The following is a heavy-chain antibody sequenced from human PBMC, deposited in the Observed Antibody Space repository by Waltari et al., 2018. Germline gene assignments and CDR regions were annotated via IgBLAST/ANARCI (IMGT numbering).Heavy chain of an antibody. CDR3: ARVRASGGNSAFDI. J-gene: IGHJ3*02. CDR2: INPYNGNT. CDR1: GSNFRPYG. V-gene: IGHV1-18*01. D-gene: IGHD1-1*01. Sequence: QGQLLQSGAEVKKPGASVTVSCKASGSNFRPYGISWVRTAPGQGLEWMGWINPYNGNTNYAQMVQDRVTLTTDTSTSTAYMELRSLTSADTAVYYCARVRASGGNSAFDIWGQGTMVTVSS.